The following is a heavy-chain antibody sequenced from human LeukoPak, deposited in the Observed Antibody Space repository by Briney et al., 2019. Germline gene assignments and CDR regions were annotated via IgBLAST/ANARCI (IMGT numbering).Heavy chain of an antibody. J-gene: IGHJ4*02. CDR2: ISAYNGNT. CDR3: ARVAARYSSSWYIY. D-gene: IGHD6-13*01. V-gene: IGHV1-18*01. CDR1: GYTFTSYG. Sequence: ASVKVSCKASGYTFTSYGISWVRQAPGQGLEWMGWISAYNGNTNYAQKLQGRVTMTTDTSTSTAYMELRSLRSDDTAVYYCARVAARYSSSWYIYWDQGTLVTVSS.